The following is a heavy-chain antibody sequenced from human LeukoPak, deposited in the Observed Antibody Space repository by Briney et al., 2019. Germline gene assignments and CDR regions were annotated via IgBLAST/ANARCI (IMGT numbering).Heavy chain of an antibody. CDR1: GFTFSSYG. J-gene: IGHJ4*02. CDR3: AKDSALGSRRLCGGDCYFDY. CDR2: IRYDGSNK. Sequence: AGGSLRLSCAASGFTFSSYGMHWVRQAPGKGLEWVAFIRYDGSNKYYADSVKGRFTISRDNSKNTLYLQMNSLRAEDTAVYYCAKDSALGSRRLCGGDCYFDYWGQGTLVTVSS. D-gene: IGHD2-21*02. V-gene: IGHV3-30*02.